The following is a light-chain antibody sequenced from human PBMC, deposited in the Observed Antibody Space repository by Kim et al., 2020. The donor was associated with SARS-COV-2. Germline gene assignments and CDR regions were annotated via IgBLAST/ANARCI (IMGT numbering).Light chain of an antibody. Sequence: QSVLTQPPSASGTPGQTVTISCSGSRSNIGSNTVNWYKQLPGTAPKLLIYNNNQRPSGVPDRFSGSKSGTSASLAISGLQSGDEADYYCAAWDDSLKKGVFGGGTQLTVL. CDR3: AAWDDSLKKGV. V-gene: IGLV1-44*01. CDR1: RSNIGSNT. J-gene: IGLJ3*02. CDR2: NNN.